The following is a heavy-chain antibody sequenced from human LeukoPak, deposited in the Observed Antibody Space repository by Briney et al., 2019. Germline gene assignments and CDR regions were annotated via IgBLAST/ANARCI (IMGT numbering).Heavy chain of an antibody. J-gene: IGHJ4*02. V-gene: IGHV3-21*04. CDR3: AGSYDSSGWHYFDY. D-gene: IGHD3-22*01. CDR2: ISSSSSYI. Sequence: KTGGSLRLSCAASGFTFSSYSMNWVRQAPGKGLEWVSSISSSSSYIYYADSVKGRFTISRDNAKNSLYLQMNSLRAEDTAVYYCAGSYDSSGWHYFDYWGQGTLVTVSS. CDR1: GFTFSSYS.